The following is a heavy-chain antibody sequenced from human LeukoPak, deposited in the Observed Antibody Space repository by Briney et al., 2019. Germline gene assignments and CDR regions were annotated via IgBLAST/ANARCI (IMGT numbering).Heavy chain of an antibody. CDR3: AREEAAAYHYFDY. D-gene: IGHD6-13*01. V-gene: IGHV3-20*04. Sequence: GGSLRLSCAASGFTFGDYAMSWVRQAPGKGLEWVAGINWNGGSTGYADSVKVRFTISRDNDKNSLYLQMNSLRGEDTAVYYCAREEAAAYHYFDYWGQGTLVTVCS. CDR1: GFTFGDYA. J-gene: IGHJ4*02. CDR2: INWNGGST.